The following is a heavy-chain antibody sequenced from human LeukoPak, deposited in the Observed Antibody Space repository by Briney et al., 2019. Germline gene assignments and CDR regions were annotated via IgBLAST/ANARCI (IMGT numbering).Heavy chain of an antibody. V-gene: IGHV3-30-3*01. CDR1: GFTFSSYA. CDR2: ISYDGSNK. CDR3: ARDKPYFDY. Sequence: GGSLRLSCAASGFTFSSYAMHWVRQAPGKGLVWVAVISYDGSNKYYADSVKGRFTISRDNSKNTLYLQMNSLRAEDTAVYYCARDKPYFDYWGQGTLVTVSS. J-gene: IGHJ4*02.